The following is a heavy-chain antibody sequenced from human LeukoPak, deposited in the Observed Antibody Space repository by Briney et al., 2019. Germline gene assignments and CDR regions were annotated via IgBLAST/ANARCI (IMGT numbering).Heavy chain of an antibody. Sequence: ASVKVSYKASGYTFTSYDINWVRQATGQGLEWMGWMNPNSGNTGYAQKFQGRVTMTKNTSISTAYMELSSLRSEDTAVYYCAREWHCSSTSCNNWFDPWGQGTLVTVSS. D-gene: IGHD2-2*01. CDR3: AREWHCSSTSCNNWFDP. J-gene: IGHJ5*02. CDR1: GYTFTSYD. CDR2: MNPNSGNT. V-gene: IGHV1-8*01.